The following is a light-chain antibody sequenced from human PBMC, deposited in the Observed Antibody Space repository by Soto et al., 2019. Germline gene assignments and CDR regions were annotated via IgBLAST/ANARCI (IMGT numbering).Light chain of an antibody. V-gene: IGKV3-11*01. CDR2: DAS. CDR3: QQRSNWLIT. Sequence: EIVLPQSPATLSLSPGERATLSCRASQSISRYLAWYQQKPGQAPRLLIYDASTRATGISARFSGSGSGTDFTLTISSLEPEDFAIYYCQQRSNWLITFGQGTRLEIK. J-gene: IGKJ5*01. CDR1: QSISRY.